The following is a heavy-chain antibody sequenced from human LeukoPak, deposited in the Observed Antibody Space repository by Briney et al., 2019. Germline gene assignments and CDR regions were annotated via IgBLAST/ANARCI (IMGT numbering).Heavy chain of an antibody. CDR3: ARDSGYPQPINFDY. CDR1: GGTFSSYA. J-gene: IGHJ4*02. V-gene: IGHV1-69*17. Sequence: SVKVSCKASGGTFSSYAISWVRQAPGQGLEWMGGIIPIFGVANYAQKFQGRVTITADKSTSTAYMELSSLRSEDTAVYYCARDSGYPQPINFDYWGQGTLVTVSS. CDR2: IIPIFGVA. D-gene: IGHD3-22*01.